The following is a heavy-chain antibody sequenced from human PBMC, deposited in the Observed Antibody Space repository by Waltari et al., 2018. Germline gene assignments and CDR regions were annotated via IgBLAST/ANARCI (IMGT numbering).Heavy chain of an antibody. J-gene: IGHJ4*02. CDR2: IWYDGSNK. CDR1: GFTFSSYG. CDR3: ARSQRDGSDY. V-gene: IGHV3-33*08. Sequence: QVQLVESGGGVVQPGRSLRLSCAASGFTFSSYGMHWVRQAPGKGLEWVAGIWYDGSNKYYADAVKGRFTISRDNAKNALYLQMNSLRAEDTAVYYCARSQRDGSDYWGQGTLVTVSS. D-gene: IGHD5-12*01.